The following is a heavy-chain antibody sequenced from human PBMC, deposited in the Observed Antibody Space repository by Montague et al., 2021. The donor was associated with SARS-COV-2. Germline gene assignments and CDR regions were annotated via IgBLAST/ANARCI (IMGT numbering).Heavy chain of an antibody. CDR1: GGSISSSSCY. V-gene: IGHV4-39*01. CDR2: IYYSGST. Sequence: SETLSLTRTLSGGSISSSSCYWGWIRQPPGKGLEWIGCIYYSGSTYYXPPLKVRVTISVDTSKSQFSLKLSSVTAADTAVYYCARHERQWLRLYPYYFDYWGQGILVTVSS. CDR3: ARHERQWLRLYPYYFDY. D-gene: IGHD5-12*01. J-gene: IGHJ4*02.